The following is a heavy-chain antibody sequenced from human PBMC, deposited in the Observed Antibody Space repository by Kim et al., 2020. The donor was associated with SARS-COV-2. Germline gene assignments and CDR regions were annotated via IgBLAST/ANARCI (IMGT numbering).Heavy chain of an antibody. Sequence: SETLSLTCTVSSGSISSYYWSWIRQPPGKGLEWIGHIYYSGSTNYNPSLKSRVTISVDTSKNQFSLKLSSVTAADTAVYYCARGGVCGGDCYSDYWYFDL. J-gene: IGHJ2*01. CDR1: SGSISSYY. D-gene: IGHD2-21*02. CDR3: ARGGVCGGDCYSDYWYFDL. CDR2: IYYSGST. V-gene: IGHV4-59*01.